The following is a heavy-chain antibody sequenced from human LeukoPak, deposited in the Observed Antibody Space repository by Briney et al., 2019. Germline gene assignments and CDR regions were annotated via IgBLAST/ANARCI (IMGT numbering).Heavy chain of an antibody. J-gene: IGHJ4*02. V-gene: IGHV4-59*12. D-gene: IGHD5-18*01. CDR1: GGSISSYS. CDR3: ASHVDTATLDY. Sequence: PSETLSLTCTVSGGSISSYSWIWIRQPPGKGLEWIGYIYYTGSTNYNPSLKSRVTISVDTSKNQFSLKLSSVTAADTAVYYCASHVDTATLDYWGQGALVTVSS. CDR2: IYYTGST.